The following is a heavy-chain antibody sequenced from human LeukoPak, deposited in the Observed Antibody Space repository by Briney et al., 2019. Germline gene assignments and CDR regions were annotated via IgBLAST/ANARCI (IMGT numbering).Heavy chain of an antibody. Sequence: GGSLRLSCAASGFTFSSYGMHWVRQAPGKGLEWVAFIRYDGSNKYYADSVKGRFTISRDNSKNTLYLQMNSLRAEDTAVYYCAKSSTIFGVVRGPLDYRGQGTLVTVSS. D-gene: IGHD3-3*01. CDR2: IRYDGSNK. V-gene: IGHV3-30*02. CDR1: GFTFSSYG. CDR3: AKSSTIFGVVRGPLDY. J-gene: IGHJ4*02.